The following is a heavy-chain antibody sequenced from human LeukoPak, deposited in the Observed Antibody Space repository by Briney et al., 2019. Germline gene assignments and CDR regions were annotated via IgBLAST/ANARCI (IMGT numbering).Heavy chain of an antibody. CDR2: FDPEDGET. V-gene: IGHV1-24*01. J-gene: IGHJ5*02. Sequence: ASVKVSCKVSGYTLTELSMHWVRQAPGKGLEWMGGFDPEDGETIYAQKFQGRVTMTEDTSTDTAYTELSSLRSEDTAVYYCATVGGYYYGSGSHNWFDPWGQGTLVTVSS. D-gene: IGHD3-10*01. CDR3: ATVGGYYYGSGSHNWFDP. CDR1: GYTLTELS.